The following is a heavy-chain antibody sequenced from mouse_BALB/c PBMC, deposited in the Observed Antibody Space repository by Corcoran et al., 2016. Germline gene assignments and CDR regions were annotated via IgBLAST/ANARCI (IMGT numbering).Heavy chain of an antibody. CDR1: GYTFTNYG. CDR3: AREPYAMDY. J-gene: IGHJ4*01. V-gene: IGHV9-3-1*01. Sequence: QIQLVQSGPELKKPGETVKISCKASGYTFTNYGMNWVKQAPGKGLKWMGWINTYTGEPTYADYFKGRFSFSLETSASTAYLQINNFKNEDTATYFCAREPYAMDYWGQGTSVIVSS. CDR2: INTYTGEP.